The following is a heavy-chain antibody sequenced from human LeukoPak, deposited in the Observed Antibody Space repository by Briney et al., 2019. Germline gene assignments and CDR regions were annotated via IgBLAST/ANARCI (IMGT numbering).Heavy chain of an antibody. J-gene: IGHJ3*02. CDR1: GGSISSYY. D-gene: IGHD6-13*01. V-gene: IGHV4-59*08. Sequence: PSETLSLTCTVSGGSISSYYWSWIRQPPGKGLEWIGYIYYRGSTNYNPSLKSRVTISVDTSKNQFSLKLSSVTAADTAVYYCARHDGIADAFDIWGQGTMVTVSS. CDR3: ARHDGIADAFDI. CDR2: IYYRGST.